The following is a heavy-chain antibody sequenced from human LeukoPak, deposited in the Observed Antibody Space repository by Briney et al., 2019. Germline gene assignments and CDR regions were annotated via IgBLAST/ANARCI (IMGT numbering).Heavy chain of an antibody. J-gene: IGHJ3*02. CDR1: GFSLSTSGVG. Sequence: ESCPTLVKPTQTLTLTCTFSGFSLSTSGVGVGWIRQPPGKALEWLALIYWDDDKRYSPSLKSRLTITKDTSKNQVVLTMTNMGPVDTATYYCAHRSYDILTGYWGIDAFDIWGQGTIVTDPS. CDR3: AHRSYDILTGYWGIDAFDI. D-gene: IGHD3-9*01. V-gene: IGHV2-5*02. CDR2: IYWDDDK.